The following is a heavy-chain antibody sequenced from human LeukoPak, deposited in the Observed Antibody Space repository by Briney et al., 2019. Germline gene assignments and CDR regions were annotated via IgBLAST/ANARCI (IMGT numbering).Heavy chain of an antibody. CDR2: IYPDDSDT. CDR3: ARRSADAFDI. J-gene: IGHJ3*02. V-gene: IGHV5-51*01. Sequence: GESLKISFKGSGYSFTDYWIGWVRQIPGKGLEWMGIIYPDDSDTRYSPSFQGQVTISADKSISTASLQWSSLKASDTAMYYCARRSADAFDIWGQGTMVTVSS. CDR1: GYSFTDYW.